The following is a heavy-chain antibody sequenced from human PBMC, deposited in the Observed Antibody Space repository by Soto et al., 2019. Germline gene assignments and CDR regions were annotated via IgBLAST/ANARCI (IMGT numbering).Heavy chain of an antibody. CDR1: GFTFSGYS. D-gene: IGHD6-19*01. V-gene: IGHV3-21*01. J-gene: IGHJ5*02. CDR3: ERERQWQINWFDP. Sequence: GGSLRLSCAASGFTFSGYSMNWVRQAPGKGLEWVSSISDSSSYMYYADSVKGRFTISRDNAKNSLYLQMNSLRAEDTAVYYCERERQWQINWFDPWGQGTLVTVSS. CDR2: ISDSSSYM.